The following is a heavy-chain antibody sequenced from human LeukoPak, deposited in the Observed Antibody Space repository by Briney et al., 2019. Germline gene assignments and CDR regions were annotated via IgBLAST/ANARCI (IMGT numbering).Heavy chain of an antibody. Sequence: ASVKVSCKASGYTFIGYYMHWVRQAPGQGLEWMGWINPNTGDTDYAQKFQGRVTMTRDTSNSTAYMELRRLRSDDTAVYYCARASYGALVGSERGWGQGTLVTVSS. V-gene: IGHV1-2*02. D-gene: IGHD4-17*01. J-gene: IGHJ1*01. CDR1: GYTFIGYY. CDR2: INPNTGDT. CDR3: ARASYGALVGSERG.